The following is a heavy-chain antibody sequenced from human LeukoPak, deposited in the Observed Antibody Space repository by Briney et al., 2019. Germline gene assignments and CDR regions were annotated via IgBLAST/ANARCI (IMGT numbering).Heavy chain of an antibody. Sequence: GGSLRLSCAASGFTFDDYAMHWVRQAPGKGLEWVSGISWNSGSIGYADSVKGRFTISRDNAKNSLYLQMNSLRGEDMALYYCEKGPRAAPELDAFDIWGQGTMVTVFS. CDR2: ISWNSGSI. D-gene: IGHD6-13*01. J-gene: IGHJ3*02. CDR1: GFTFDDYA. CDR3: EKGPRAAPELDAFDI. V-gene: IGHV3-9*03.